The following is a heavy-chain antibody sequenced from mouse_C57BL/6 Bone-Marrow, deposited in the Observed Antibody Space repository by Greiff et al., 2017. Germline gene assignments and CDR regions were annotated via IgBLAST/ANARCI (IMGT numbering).Heavy chain of an antibody. J-gene: IGHJ3*01. V-gene: IGHV5-4*01. CDR2: ISDGGSYT. CDR1: GFNFSSYA. D-gene: IGHD2-2*01. Sequence: EVQLVESGGGLVKPGGSLKLSCAASGFNFSSYAMSWVRQTPENRLEWVATISDGGSYTYYPDNVKGRFTISRDNAKNNLYLQMSHLKSEDTAMYYCARDRWLRFAYWGQGTLVTVSA. CDR3: ARDRWLRFAY.